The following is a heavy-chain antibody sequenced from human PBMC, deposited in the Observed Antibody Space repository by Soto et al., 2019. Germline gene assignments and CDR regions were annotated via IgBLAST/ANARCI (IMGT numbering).Heavy chain of an antibody. V-gene: IGHV4-39*01. Sequence: QLQLQESGPGLVKPSETLSLTCTVSGGSISSSSDYWGWIRQPPGKGLEWIGSIYYSGSTYYNPSLKSRVTISVDTSKNQFSLKLSSVTAADTAVYYCARHSRNTMVRGASIDPWGQGTLVTVSS. CDR2: IYYSGST. CDR1: GGSISSSSDY. CDR3: ARHSRNTMVRGASIDP. J-gene: IGHJ5*02. D-gene: IGHD3-10*01.